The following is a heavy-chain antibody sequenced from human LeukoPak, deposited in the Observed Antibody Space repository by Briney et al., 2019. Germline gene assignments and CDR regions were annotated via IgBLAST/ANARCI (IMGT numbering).Heavy chain of an antibody. D-gene: IGHD3-9*01. CDR1: GFTFSSYA. Sequence: SGGSQRLSCAASGFTFSSYAMSWVRQAPGKGLEWVSAISGSGGSTYYADSVKGRFTISRDNSKNTLYLQMNSLRAEDTAVYYCAKAVDDILTGYPDAFDIWGQGTMVTVSS. CDR3: AKAVDDILTGYPDAFDI. CDR2: ISGSGGST. V-gene: IGHV3-23*01. J-gene: IGHJ3*02.